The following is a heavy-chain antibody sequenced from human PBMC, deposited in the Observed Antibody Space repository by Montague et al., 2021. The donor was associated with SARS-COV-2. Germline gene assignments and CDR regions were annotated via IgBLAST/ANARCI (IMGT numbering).Heavy chain of an antibody. Sequence: SLRLSCAASGFTFSSYTMHWVRQAPGKGLEWVSVIWYDGSNTYYADSVKGRFTISRDNSKNTLYLQMNSLRAEDTALYYCARDRYLCAAGMLYGVDVWGQGTTVTVSS. D-gene: IGHD2-8*01. CDR2: IWYDGSNT. V-gene: IGHV3-33*01. CDR3: ARDRYLCAAGMLYGVDV. CDR1: GFTFSSYT. J-gene: IGHJ3*01.